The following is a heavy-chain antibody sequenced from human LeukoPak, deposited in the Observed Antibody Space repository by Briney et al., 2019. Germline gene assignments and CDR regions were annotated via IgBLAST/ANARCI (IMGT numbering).Heavy chain of an antibody. Sequence: SETLSLTCTVSGGSVSRGGYYWNWIRQHPGKGLEWVGFTSYSEGTYYNPSLMSRITISVDRSQNQFSLKMRDVTAADTAVYFCAAADWESFYFDSWGQGALVAVSS. J-gene: IGHJ4*02. V-gene: IGHV4-31*03. CDR3: AAADWESFYFDS. CDR1: GGSVSRGGYY. D-gene: IGHD1-26*01. CDR2: TSYSEGT.